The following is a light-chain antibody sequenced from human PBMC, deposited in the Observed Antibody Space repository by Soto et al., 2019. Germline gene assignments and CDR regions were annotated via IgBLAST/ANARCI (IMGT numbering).Light chain of an antibody. Sequence: DIQMTQSPSTLSASVGDRVTITCRASERISSWLAWYQQKPGKAPKLLIYKAFRLESGVPSRFRGSGSGTEFTLTISSLQPDDLATYYCQQYNSYSPWTFGQGTKVEIK. V-gene: IGKV1-5*03. J-gene: IGKJ1*01. CDR1: ERISSW. CDR2: KAF. CDR3: QQYNSYSPWT.